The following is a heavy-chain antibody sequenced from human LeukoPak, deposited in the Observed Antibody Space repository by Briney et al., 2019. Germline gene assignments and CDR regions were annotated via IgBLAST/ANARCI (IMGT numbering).Heavy chain of an antibody. CDR3: ARGFVIAAAQTSSFDP. CDR1: GYTFTSYD. CDR2: MNPNSGNT. Sequence: WASVKVSCRASGYTFTSYDINWVRQATGQGLEWMGWMNPNSGNTGYAQKFQGRVTMTRNTSISTAYMELSSLRSEDTAVYYCARGFVIAAAQTSSFDPWGQGTLVTVSS. J-gene: IGHJ5*02. D-gene: IGHD6-13*01. V-gene: IGHV1-8*01.